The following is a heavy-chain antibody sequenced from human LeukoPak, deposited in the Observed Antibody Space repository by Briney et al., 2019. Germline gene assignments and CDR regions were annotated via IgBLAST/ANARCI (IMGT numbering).Heavy chain of an antibody. CDR3: ARAGYCSGGSCYLDYYYYMDV. V-gene: IGHV1-18*01. CDR1: GYTFTSYG. CDR2: ISAYNGNT. Sequence: ASVKVSCKASGYTFTSYGISWVRQAPGQGLEWMGWISAYNGNTNYAQKLQGRVTMTTDTSTSTAYMELRSLRSDDTAVYYCARAGYCSGGSCYLDYYYYMDVWGKGTTVTVSS. J-gene: IGHJ6*03. D-gene: IGHD2-15*01.